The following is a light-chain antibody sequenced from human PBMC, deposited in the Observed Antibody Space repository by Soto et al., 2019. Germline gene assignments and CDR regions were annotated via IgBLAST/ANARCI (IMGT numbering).Light chain of an antibody. CDR1: QSVSSW. J-gene: IGKJ1*01. CDR3: QQYSTYSWT. Sequence: DIQMTQSPSILSASVGDRVTITCRASQSVSSWLAWYQQKPGESPNLLIYKASGFETGVPSRFSGSGSGTEFTLTISSLQPDDFATYYCQQYSTYSWTFGQGTKVEIK. CDR2: KAS. V-gene: IGKV1-5*03.